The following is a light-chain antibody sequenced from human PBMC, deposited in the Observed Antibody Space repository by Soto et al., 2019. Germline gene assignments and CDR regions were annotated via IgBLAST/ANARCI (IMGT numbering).Light chain of an antibody. V-gene: IGKV1-5*01. J-gene: IGKJ1*01. CDR3: QQYDSYSSGP. CDR1: QTINSW. CDR2: DAS. Sequence: DIHMTQSPSTLSASLGDRVTITFRASQTINSWLAWYQQKPGKAPKVLIFDASSLKTGVPSRFSGSGSGTGFTLTISNLQPDDFATYYCQQYDSYSSGPFGQGTKVDIK.